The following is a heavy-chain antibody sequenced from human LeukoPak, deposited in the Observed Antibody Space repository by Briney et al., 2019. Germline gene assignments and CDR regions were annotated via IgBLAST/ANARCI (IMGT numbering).Heavy chain of an antibody. CDR2: ISGSGGST. V-gene: IGHV3-23*01. J-gene: IGHJ4*02. Sequence: PGGSLRLSCAASGFTFSSYAMSWVRQAPGKGLEWVSAISGSGGSTYYADSVKGRFTISRDNSKNTLYLQMNSLGAEDAAVYYCAKGIVSSSWYGFDYWGQGTLVTVSS. D-gene: IGHD6-13*01. CDR3: AKGIVSSSWYGFDY. CDR1: GFTFSSYA.